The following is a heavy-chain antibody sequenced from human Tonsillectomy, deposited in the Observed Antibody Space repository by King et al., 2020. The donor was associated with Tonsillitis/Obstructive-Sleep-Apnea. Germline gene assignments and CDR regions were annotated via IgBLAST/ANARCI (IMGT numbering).Heavy chain of an antibody. CDR3: AKDYYYYSCGYFDY. V-gene: IGHV3-23*01. J-gene: IGHJ4*02. CDR1: GFTFSSYA. D-gene: IGHD3-22*01. CDR2: ISGSDGST. Sequence: VQLQESGGGLVQPGGSLRLSCAASGFTFSSYAMSWVRQAPGKGLEWVSAISGSDGSTYYADSVKGRFTISRDNSTNTLYLHMNSLRAEDTAIYYCAKDYYYYSCGYFDYWGQGTLVTVSS.